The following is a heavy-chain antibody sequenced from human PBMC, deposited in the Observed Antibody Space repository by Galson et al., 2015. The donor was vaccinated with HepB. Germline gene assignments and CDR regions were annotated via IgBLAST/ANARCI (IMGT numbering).Heavy chain of an antibody. V-gene: IGHV4-34*01. J-gene: IGHJ6*02. CDR3: ARGKGGYSGSGIDYFAMDV. D-gene: IGHD3-10*01. CDR2: VNHSGST. CDR1: GGSLSVYS. Sequence: ETLSLTCAIYGGSLSVYSWNWIRQSPGKGLEWIGEVNHSGSTKHNPSLKRPVTISVDTSKKQFSLNLKSVTAADTAVYFCARGKGGYSGSGIDYFAMDVWGQGTTVIVSS.